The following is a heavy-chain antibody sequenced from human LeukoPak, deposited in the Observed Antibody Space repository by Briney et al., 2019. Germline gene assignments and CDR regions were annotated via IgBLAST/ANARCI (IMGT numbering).Heavy chain of an antibody. CDR3: ARDSPSGVWDV. CDR1: GDSISGINYY. V-gene: IGHV4-61*02. J-gene: IGHJ6*02. CDR2: LFTAGSS. D-gene: IGHD3-10*01. Sequence: PSESLSLTCTVSGDSISGINYYSTWIRQPAGKGLEWIGCLFTAGSSNYNPGLKSRVTITVDTSNNQFSLKLSSVTAADTAVYYCARDSPSGVWDVWGQGTTVTVSS.